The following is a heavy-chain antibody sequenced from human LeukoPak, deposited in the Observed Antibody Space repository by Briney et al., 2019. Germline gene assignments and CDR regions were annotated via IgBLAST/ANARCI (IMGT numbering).Heavy chain of an antibody. Sequence: GGSLRLSCAASGFTFSSYGMHWVRQAPGKGLEWVAVISYDGSSKYYADSVKGRFTISRDNSKNTLYLQMNSLRAEDTAVYYCAKGQEGIEAAGSDYWGQGTLVTVSS. CDR3: AKGQEGIEAAGSDY. V-gene: IGHV3-30*18. CDR2: ISYDGSSK. CDR1: GFTFSSYG. J-gene: IGHJ4*02. D-gene: IGHD6-13*01.